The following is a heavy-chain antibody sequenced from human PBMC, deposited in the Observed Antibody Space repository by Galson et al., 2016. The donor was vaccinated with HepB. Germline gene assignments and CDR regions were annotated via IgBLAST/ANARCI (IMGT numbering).Heavy chain of an antibody. Sequence: TLSLTCTVSGASLNGGTYFWSWIRQPAGQGLEWIGRISKTGDADYNSSLRGRVTISVDTSKNQFSPNLTSVTAADTAVYYCARNNWQFLQFLDALDVWGRGSMVTVSS. V-gene: IGHV4-61*02. D-gene: IGHD1-20*01. CDR2: ISKTGDA. CDR3: ARNNWQFLQFLDALDV. CDR1: GASLNGGTYF. J-gene: IGHJ3*01.